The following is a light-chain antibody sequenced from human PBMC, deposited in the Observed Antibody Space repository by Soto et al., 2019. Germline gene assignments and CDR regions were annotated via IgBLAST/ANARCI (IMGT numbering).Light chain of an antibody. CDR3: RSYAGSYTWV. Sequence: QSVLTQPRSVSGSPGQSVTISCTGTSSDVGTYNYVSWYQQHPGKAPKLMIHDVSKRPSGVPDRFSGSKSGNTASLTISGLQAEDESDYYCRSYAGSYTWVFGGGTKVTVL. CDR1: SSDVGTYNY. J-gene: IGLJ3*02. CDR2: DVS. V-gene: IGLV2-11*01.